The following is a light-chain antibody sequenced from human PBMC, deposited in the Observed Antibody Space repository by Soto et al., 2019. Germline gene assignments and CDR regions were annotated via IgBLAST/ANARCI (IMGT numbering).Light chain of an antibody. V-gene: IGKV1-5*01. CDR2: DAS. Sequence: DIQIAQSPSTLSAAVGDRVTITCRASQSISSWLAWYQQKPGKAPKLLIYDASSLESGVPSRFSGSGSGTEFTLTISSLQPDDFATYYCQQYNSYPVTFGPGTKVDIK. CDR3: QQYNSYPVT. CDR1: QSISSW. J-gene: IGKJ1*01.